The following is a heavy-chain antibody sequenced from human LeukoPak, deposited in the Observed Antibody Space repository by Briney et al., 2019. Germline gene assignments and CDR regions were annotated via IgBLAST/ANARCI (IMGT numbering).Heavy chain of an antibody. D-gene: IGHD3-10*01. J-gene: IGHJ6*03. Sequence: ASVKVSCKASGYTFTGYYMHWVRQAPGQGLEWMGWINPNSGGTNYAQKFQGRVTMTRDTSISTAYMELSRLRSDDTAVYYCARDKDVVRGVYSYYYYMDVWAKGPRSPSP. CDR3: ARDKDVVRGVYSYYYYMDV. CDR2: INPNSGGT. CDR1: GYTFTGYY. V-gene: IGHV1-2*02.